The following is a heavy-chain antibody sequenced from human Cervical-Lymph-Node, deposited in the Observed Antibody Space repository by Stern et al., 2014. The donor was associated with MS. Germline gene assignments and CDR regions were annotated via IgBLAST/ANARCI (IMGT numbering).Heavy chain of an antibody. J-gene: IGHJ3*02. D-gene: IGHD5-12*01. CDR2: IFSSRSP. CDR3: ARGVGYSGYDSGRPDAFDI. Sequence: QLQLQESGPGLVKPSQTLSLTCTVSDGSISSGGYYWSWIRQHPGKGLEWIGSIFSSRSPFYNPYLKTLVTISRDTSKDHCSLKLSSVTAADTAVYYCARGVGYSGYDSGRPDAFDIWGQGTMVTVSS. CDR1: DGSISSGGYY. V-gene: IGHV4-31*01.